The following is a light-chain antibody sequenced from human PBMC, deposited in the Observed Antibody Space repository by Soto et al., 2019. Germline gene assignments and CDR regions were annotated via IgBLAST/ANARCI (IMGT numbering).Light chain of an antibody. CDR2: AAS. J-gene: IGKJ4*01. CDR3: QPSYSTLLT. V-gene: IGKV1-39*01. Sequence: DIQITQSPSSLSVSVGDRVTITCRASQSISSYLNGYQQKPGKAPTLLIYAASSLQGGVPSRFSGSGSGTDFTLTISSLQPEDVATYYCQPSYSTLLTFGGGNNVEFK. CDR1: QSISSY.